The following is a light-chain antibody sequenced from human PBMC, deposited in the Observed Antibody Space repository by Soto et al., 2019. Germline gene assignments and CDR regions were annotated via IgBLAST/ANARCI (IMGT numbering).Light chain of an antibody. CDR2: DAS. CDR3: QHRSK. V-gene: IGKV3-11*01. Sequence: EIVMKQSPATLSVSPGERATLSCRASQSVGSDLAWYQQKPGQAPRLVIRDASNRATGVPAGFSGSGSGTDFTLTISSLEPEDFALYHCQHRSKFGQGTRLEIK. J-gene: IGKJ5*01. CDR1: QSVGSD.